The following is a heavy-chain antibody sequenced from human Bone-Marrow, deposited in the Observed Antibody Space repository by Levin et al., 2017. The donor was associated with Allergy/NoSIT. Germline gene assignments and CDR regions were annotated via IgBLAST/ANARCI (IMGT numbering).Heavy chain of an antibody. D-gene: IGHD2-15*01. CDR2: IYPGDSDT. V-gene: IGHV5-51*01. CDR3: ARRMGYCSGGSGDGMDV. J-gene: IGHJ6*02. CDR1: GYSFTSYW. Sequence: GESLKISCKGSGYSFTSYWIGWVRQMPGKGLEWMGIIYPGDSDTRYSPSFQGQVTISADKSISTAYLQWSSLKASDTAMYYCARRMGYCSGGSGDGMDVWGQGTTVTVSS.